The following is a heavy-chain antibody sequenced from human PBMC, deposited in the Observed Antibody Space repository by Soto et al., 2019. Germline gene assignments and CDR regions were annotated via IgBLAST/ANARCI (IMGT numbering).Heavy chain of an antibody. V-gene: IGHV3-49*03. D-gene: IGHD4-4*01. J-gene: IGHJ6*03. Sequence: VQLVESGGGLVQPGRSLRLSCTASGFTFGDYAMSWFRQAPGKGLEWVGFIRSKAYGGTTEYAASVKGRFTISRDDSKTIASLHMNSLKTEDTAVYYCTRGLSVTTRLWYYYYMDVWGKGTTVTVSS. CDR1: GFTFGDYA. CDR2: IRSKAYGGTT. CDR3: TRGLSVTTRLWYYYYMDV.